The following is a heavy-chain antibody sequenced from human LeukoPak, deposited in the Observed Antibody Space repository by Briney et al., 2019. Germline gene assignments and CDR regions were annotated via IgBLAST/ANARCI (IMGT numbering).Heavy chain of an antibody. CDR1: GGSFSGYY. Sequence: SETLSLTCAVYGGSFSGYYWSWLRQPPGKVLEWFGEINHSGSTNYNPSLKSRVTISVDTSKNQFSLKLSSVTAADTAVYYCARGPPRAYRGWFDPWGQGTLVTVSS. CDR3: ARGPPRAYRGWFDP. V-gene: IGHV4-34*01. CDR2: INHSGST. D-gene: IGHD1-26*01. J-gene: IGHJ5*02.